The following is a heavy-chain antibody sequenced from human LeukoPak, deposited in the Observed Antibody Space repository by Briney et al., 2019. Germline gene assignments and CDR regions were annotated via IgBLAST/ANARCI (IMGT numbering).Heavy chain of an antibody. CDR2: INHSGST. D-gene: IGHD3-3*01. V-gene: IGHV4-34*01. CDR1: GGSFSGYY. CDR3: ARRRDFWSGYYKASFDY. J-gene: IGHJ4*02. Sequence: SETLSLTCAVYGGSFSGYYWSWIRQPPGKGLEWIGEINHSGSTNYNPSLKSRVTISVDTSKNQFSLKLSSVTAADTAVYYCARRRDFWSGYYKASFDYWGQGTLVTVSS.